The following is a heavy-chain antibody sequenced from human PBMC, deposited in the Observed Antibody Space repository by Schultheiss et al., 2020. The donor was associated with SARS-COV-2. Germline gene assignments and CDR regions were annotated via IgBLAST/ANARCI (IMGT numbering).Heavy chain of an antibody. CDR3: ARGYRYYYYAMDV. Sequence: SQTLSLTCNVSGGSISSGGYYWSWIRQHPGKGLEWIGYIYYSGSTYYNPSLKSRVTISVDTSKNQFSLKLSSVTAADTAVYYCARGYRYYYYAMDVWGQGTTVTVSS. V-gene: IGHV4-31*03. CDR2: IYYSGST. CDR1: GGSISSGGYY. J-gene: IGHJ6*02. D-gene: IGHD5-18*01.